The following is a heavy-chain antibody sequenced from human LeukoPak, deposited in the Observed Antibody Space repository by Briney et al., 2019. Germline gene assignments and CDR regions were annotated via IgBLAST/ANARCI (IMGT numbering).Heavy chain of an antibody. D-gene: IGHD6-13*01. Sequence: PSETLSLTCAVYGGSFSGYYWSWIRQPPGKGLEWIGEINHSGSTNYNPSLKSRDTISVDTSKNQFSLKLSSVTAADTAVYYCARGDSSWYYNFDYWGQGTLVTVSS. CDR2: INHSGST. CDR1: GGSFSGYY. V-gene: IGHV4-34*01. J-gene: IGHJ4*02. CDR3: ARGDSSWYYNFDY.